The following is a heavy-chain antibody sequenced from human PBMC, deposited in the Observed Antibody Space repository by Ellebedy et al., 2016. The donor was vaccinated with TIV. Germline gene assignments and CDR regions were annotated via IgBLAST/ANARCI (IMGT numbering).Heavy chain of an antibody. Sequence: SETLSLTCAVSGYSVSSGPYWGWIRQPPGKGLEWIGSIYHSGSTYYNPSLQRRVTISMDTSRNQFSLRLTSVTAADTAVYYCATFRNLDGFDIWGQGKMVTVSS. CDR1: GYSVSSGPY. D-gene: IGHD2/OR15-2a*01. CDR2: IYHSGST. V-gene: IGHV4-38-2*01. J-gene: IGHJ3*02. CDR3: ATFRNLDGFDI.